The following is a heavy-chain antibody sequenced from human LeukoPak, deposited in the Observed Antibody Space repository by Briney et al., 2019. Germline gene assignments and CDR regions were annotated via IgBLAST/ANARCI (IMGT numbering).Heavy chain of an antibody. J-gene: IGHJ4*02. Sequence: ASVKVSCKASGGTFSSYAISWVRQAPGQGLEWMGGIIPIFGTANYAQKFQGRVTITADKSTSTAYMELRSLRSDDTAVYYCARVMMKPAARPFDYWGQGTLVTVSS. V-gene: IGHV1-69*06. CDR3: ARVMMKPAARPFDY. CDR2: IIPIFGTA. D-gene: IGHD2-2*01. CDR1: GGTFSSYA.